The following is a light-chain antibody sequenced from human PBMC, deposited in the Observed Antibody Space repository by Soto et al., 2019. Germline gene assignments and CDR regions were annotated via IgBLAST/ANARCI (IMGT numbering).Light chain of an antibody. CDR1: EKIPGY. J-gene: IGKJ1*01. V-gene: IGKV1-39*01. CDR2: AAS. CDR3: QQSFNTPRT. Sequence: DIQMTQSPSSLSASVGDRVTITCRASEKIPGYVHWYQQNEGKAPKLLIYAASRLQSGVPSRFGGSESGTDFTLTISSLQPEDFATYYCQQSFNTPRTFGQGTKVDIK.